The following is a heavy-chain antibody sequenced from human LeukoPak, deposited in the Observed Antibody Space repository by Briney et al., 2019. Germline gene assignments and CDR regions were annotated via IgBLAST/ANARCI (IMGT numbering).Heavy chain of an antibody. CDR3: AREARALYYYYYMDV. CDR1: GFTFSDYY. V-gene: IGHV3-11*01. Sequence: GGSLRLSCAASGFTFSDYYMSWIRQAPGKGLEWVSYISSSGSTIYYADSVKGRFTISRDNAKNSLYLQMNSLRAEGTAVYYCAREARALYYYYYMDVWGKGTTVTISS. J-gene: IGHJ6*03. CDR2: ISSSGSTI.